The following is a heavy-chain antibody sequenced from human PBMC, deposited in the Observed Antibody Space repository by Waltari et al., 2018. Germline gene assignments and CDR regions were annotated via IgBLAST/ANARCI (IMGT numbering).Heavy chain of an antibody. Sequence: EVQLVESGGGLVQPGGSLRLSCAASGFAFSSYWMHWVRQAPGKGLVWFARGNCEGSGMIYADSVKGRFTISRDNAKNTLHLQMNSLRVEDTAVYYCERVKFLEGLPQPAVFDYWGQGSLVIVSS. V-gene: IGHV3-74*01. J-gene: IGHJ4*02. D-gene: IGHD3-3*01. CDR2: GNCEGSGM. CDR1: GFAFSSYW. CDR3: ERVKFLEGLPQPAVFDY.